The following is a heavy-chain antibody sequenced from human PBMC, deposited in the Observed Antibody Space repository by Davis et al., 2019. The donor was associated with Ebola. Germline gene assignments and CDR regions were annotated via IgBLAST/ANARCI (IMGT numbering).Heavy chain of an antibody. CDR1: GGSVSSGGYY. CDR2: IYYSGST. J-gene: IGHJ4*02. D-gene: IGHD3-9*01. CDR3: ARQRVRSIVARPGKDDILGGYYNY. Sequence: SETLSLTCTVSGGSVSSGGYYWNWIRQPPGKGLEWIGYIYYSGSTDYSPSLRGRVTISVDTSKNQFSLKVTSVTAADTAVYYCARQRVRSIVARPGKDDILGGYYNYWGQGTLVTVSS. V-gene: IGHV4-61*08.